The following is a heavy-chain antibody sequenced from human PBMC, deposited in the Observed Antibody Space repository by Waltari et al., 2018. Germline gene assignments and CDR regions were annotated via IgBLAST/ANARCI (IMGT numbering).Heavy chain of an antibody. CDR3: ARDLYTYGPLEYY. CDR2: ISFDSMNK. CDR1: GFSFSLFG. D-gene: IGHD2-2*02. J-gene: IGHJ4*02. Sequence: LVESGGGVVQPGGSLRLSCAASGFSFSLFGVHWVRQGPGKGLEWVAYISFDSMNKDYADSVEGRFTISRDNSDSMLHLHMSGLRKEDTAVYYCARDLYTYGPLEYYGGQGAPVTV. V-gene: IGHV3-30*15.